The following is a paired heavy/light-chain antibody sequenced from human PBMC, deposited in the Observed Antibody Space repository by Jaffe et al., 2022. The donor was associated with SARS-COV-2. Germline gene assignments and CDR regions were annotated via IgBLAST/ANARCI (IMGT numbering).Heavy chain of an antibody. Sequence: QLQLQESGPGVAKPSETLSLTCTVSGGSISSSSYYWGWIRQPPGKGLEWIGAIHYSGSTYYSPSLKSRVSMSVDTSKSQFSLRLSSLTAADTAVYYCARHEIYTYGLDFWGQGTLVAVSS. J-gene: IGHJ4*02. CDR2: IHYSGST. CDR3: ARHEIYTYGLDF. CDR1: GGSISSSSYY. D-gene: IGHD5-18*01. V-gene: IGHV4-39*01.
Light chain of an antibody. CDR2: GDN. J-gene: IGLJ3*02. Sequence: QSVLTQPPSASGTPGQRVTISCSGSTSNIGSNTVNWYQQLPRTAPKLLIYGDNQRPSGVPDRFSGSKSGTSASLAIGGLQSEDEADYYCAAWDDSLNGHWVFGGGTRLTVL. CDR3: AAWDDSLNGHWV. CDR1: TSNIGSNT. V-gene: IGLV1-44*01.